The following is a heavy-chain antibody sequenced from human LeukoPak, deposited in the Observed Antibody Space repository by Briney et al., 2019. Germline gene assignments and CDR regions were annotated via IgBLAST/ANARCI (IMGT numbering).Heavy chain of an antibody. CDR3: ARDFPGASRIDY. V-gene: IGHV3-30*04. D-gene: IGHD1-26*01. Sequence: PPGTSLRLSCAASGFIFKTYAMHWVCQAPGKGLQSVAVVSNDAYNKYYAHSVKGQFTISRDNSKNTLYLQMNSLRGEDTAVSYCARDFPGASRIDYWGQGTLVTVSS. CDR1: GFIFKTYA. CDR2: VSNDAYNK. J-gene: IGHJ4*02.